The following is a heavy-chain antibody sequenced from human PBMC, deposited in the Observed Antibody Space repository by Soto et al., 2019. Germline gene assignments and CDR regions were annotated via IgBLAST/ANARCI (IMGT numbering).Heavy chain of an antibody. Sequence: QVQLQQWGAGLLKPSETLSLTCAVYGGSFSGYYWSWIRQPPGKGLEWIGEINHSGSTNYNPSLKSRVTISVDTSKNQFSLKLSSVTAADTAVYYCASKVGDGYTHFDYWGQGTLVTVSS. CDR2: INHSGST. CDR1: GGSFSGYY. CDR3: ASKVGDGYTHFDY. J-gene: IGHJ4*02. V-gene: IGHV4-34*01. D-gene: IGHD1-26*01.